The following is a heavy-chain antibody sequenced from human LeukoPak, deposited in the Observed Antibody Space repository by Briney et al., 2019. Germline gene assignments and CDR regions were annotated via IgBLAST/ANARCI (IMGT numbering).Heavy chain of an antibody. J-gene: IGHJ6*02. V-gene: IGHV1-18*01. CDR3: ARSPPHTYYDFWSGYWVYGMDV. CDR2: ISAYNGNT. CDR1: GYTFTSYG. D-gene: IGHD3-3*01. Sequence: ASVKVSCKASGYTFTSYGISWVRQAPGQGLEWMGWISAYNGNTNYAQKLQGRVTMTTDTSTSTAYMELRSLRSDDTAVYYCARSPPHTYYDFWSGYWVYGMDVWGQGTTVTVSS.